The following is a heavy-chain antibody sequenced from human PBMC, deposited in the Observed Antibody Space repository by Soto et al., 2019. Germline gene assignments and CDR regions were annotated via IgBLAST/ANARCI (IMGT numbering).Heavy chain of an antibody. Sequence: SETLSLTCAVYGGSFSGYYWSWIRQPPGKGLEWIGEINHSGSTNYNPSLKSQVTISVDTSKNQFSLKLSSVTAADTAVYYCARLISTTVTTDIDYWGQGTLVTVSS. CDR3: ARLISTTVTTDIDY. D-gene: IGHD4-17*01. CDR2: INHSGST. J-gene: IGHJ4*02. CDR1: GGSFSGYY. V-gene: IGHV4-34*01.